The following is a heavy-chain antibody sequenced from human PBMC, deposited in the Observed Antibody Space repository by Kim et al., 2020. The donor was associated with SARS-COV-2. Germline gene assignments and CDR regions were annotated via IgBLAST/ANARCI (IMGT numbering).Heavy chain of an antibody. CDR2: INNGGTTS. V-gene: IGHV3-74*01. D-gene: IGHD2-21*02. Sequence: GGSLRLSCTASGVSFTTYWMHWVRQVPGKGLEWVSLINNGGTTSNYADFVKGRFAISRDNLKATLYLRMTSLRGEDTGVYFCARGGVTGRFLDYWAQGTLVTVSS. J-gene: IGHJ4*02. CDR3: ARGGVTGRFLDY. CDR1: GVSFTTYW.